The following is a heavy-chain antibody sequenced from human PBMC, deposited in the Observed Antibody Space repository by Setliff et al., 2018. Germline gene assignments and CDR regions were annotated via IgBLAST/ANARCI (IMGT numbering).Heavy chain of an antibody. J-gene: IGHJ2*01. CDR3: ARDPPWELRYFDL. CDR2: ISSSSSYI. D-gene: IGHD1-26*01. V-gene: IGHV3-21*01. Sequence: PSETLSLTCTVSGDSISSGDDFWSWVRQAPGKGLEWVSSISSSSSYIYYTDSAKGRFAISRDNAKNSLYLQMNSLRAENTAVYYCARDPPWELRYFDLWGRGTLVTVSS. CDR1: GDSISSGDDF.